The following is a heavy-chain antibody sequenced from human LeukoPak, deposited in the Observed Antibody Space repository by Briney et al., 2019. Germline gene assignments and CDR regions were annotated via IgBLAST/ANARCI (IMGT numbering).Heavy chain of an antibody. Sequence: SVKVSCKASGGTFSNYAISWVRQAPGQGLEWMGGIIPIFGTANYVQKFQGRVTITTDESTSTVYMEVSSVRFEDTAVYYCAKDRASSSWSRDAFDIWGQGTVVTVSS. V-gene: IGHV1-69*05. J-gene: IGHJ3*02. CDR3: AKDRASSSWSRDAFDI. CDR1: GGTFSNYA. CDR2: IIPIFGTA. D-gene: IGHD6-13*01.